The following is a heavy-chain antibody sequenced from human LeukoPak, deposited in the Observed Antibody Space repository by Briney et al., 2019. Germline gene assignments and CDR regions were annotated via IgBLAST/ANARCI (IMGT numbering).Heavy chain of an antibody. V-gene: IGHV3-30-3*01. CDR3: ARDLGAAAPY. CDR1: GFTFSSYA. CDR2: ISYDGSNK. Sequence: SGGSLRLSCAASGFTFSSYATHWVRQAPGKGLEWVAVISYDGSNKYYADSVKGRFTISRDNSKNTLYLQMNSLRAEDTAVYYCARDLGAAAPYWGQGTLVTVSS. D-gene: IGHD6-13*01. J-gene: IGHJ4*02.